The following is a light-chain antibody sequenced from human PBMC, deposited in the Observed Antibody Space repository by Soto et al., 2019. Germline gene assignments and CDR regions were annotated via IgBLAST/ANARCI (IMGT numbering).Light chain of an antibody. CDR3: AAWDDSPNGYV. CDR2: STD. V-gene: IGLV1-44*01. J-gene: IGLJ1*01. CDR1: SSNIGTNS. Sequence: QSVLTQPPSASGTPGQRVTISCSGSSSNIGTNSVNWYQQVPGTAPQLLIHSTDQRPSGISDRFSGSKSGTSASLAISGLQADDEADYYCAAWDDSPNGYVFGAGTKVTVL.